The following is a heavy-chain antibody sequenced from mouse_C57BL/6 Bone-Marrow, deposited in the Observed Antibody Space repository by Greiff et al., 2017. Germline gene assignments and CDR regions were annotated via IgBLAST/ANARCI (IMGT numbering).Heavy chain of an antibody. Sequence: QVQLQQSGAELVRPGASVKLSCKASGYTFTDYYINWVKQRPGQGLEWIARIYPGSGNTYYNEKFKGKATLTAEKSSSTAYMQLSSLTSEDSAVYFCARFDGYSDYWGQGTTLTVSS. J-gene: IGHJ2*01. D-gene: IGHD2-3*01. CDR2: IYPGSGNT. CDR1: GYTFTDYY. V-gene: IGHV1-76*01. CDR3: ARFDGYSDY.